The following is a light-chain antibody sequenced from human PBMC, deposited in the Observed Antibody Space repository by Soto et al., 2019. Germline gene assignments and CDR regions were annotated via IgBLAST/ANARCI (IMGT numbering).Light chain of an antibody. V-gene: IGKV3-15*01. J-gene: IGKJ4*01. CDR1: QSVSTY. CDR3: QQYNNWPLVT. CDR2: GAS. Sequence: EIVMTQSPATLSVSPGERATLSGRASQSVSTYLAWYQQKPGQAPRLLIFGASTRATGIPARFSGSGSGSEFTLTISSLQSEDFAVYSCQQYNNWPLVTFGGGTRVEIK.